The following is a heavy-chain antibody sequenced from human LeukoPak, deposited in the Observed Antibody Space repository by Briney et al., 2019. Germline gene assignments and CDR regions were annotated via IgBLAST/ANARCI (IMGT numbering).Heavy chain of an antibody. CDR2: IYYSGST. CDR1: GGSVNSGSHY. Sequence: SETLSLTCTVSGGSVNSGSHYWCWIRQPPGKGLEWIGYIYYSGSTNYNPSLKSRVTISVDTSKNQFSLNLNSVTAADTAAYYCARDPGYSGIDYWGQGTLVTVSS. J-gene: IGHJ4*02. V-gene: IGHV4-61*01. D-gene: IGHD5-12*01. CDR3: ARDPGYSGIDY.